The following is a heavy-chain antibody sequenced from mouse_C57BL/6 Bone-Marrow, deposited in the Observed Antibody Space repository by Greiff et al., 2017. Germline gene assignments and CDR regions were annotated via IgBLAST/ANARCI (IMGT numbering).Heavy chain of an antibody. V-gene: IGHV5-16*01. D-gene: IGHD2-5*01. CDR1: GFTFSDYY. CDR3: ARDNRGYSNYVGAMDY. J-gene: IGHJ4*01. Sequence: EVKLVESEGGLVQPGSSMKLSCTASGFTFSDYYMAWVRQVPEKGLEWVANINYDGSSTYYLDSLKSRFIISRDNAKNILYLQMSSLKSEDTATYYCARDNRGYSNYVGAMDYWGQGTSVTVSS. CDR2: INYDGSST.